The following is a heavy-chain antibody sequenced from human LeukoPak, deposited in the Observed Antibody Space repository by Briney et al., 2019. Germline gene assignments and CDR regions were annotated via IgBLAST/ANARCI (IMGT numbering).Heavy chain of an antibody. Sequence: SVKDSCKASGGTFSSYAISWVRQAPGQGLEWMGRIIPIFGTANYAQKFQGRVTITTDESTSTAYMELSSLRSEDTAVYYCAREIRGSDAYFDYWGQGTLVTVSS. CDR2: IIPIFGTA. D-gene: IGHD3-10*01. CDR1: GGTFSSYA. J-gene: IGHJ4*02. CDR3: AREIRGSDAYFDY. V-gene: IGHV1-69*05.